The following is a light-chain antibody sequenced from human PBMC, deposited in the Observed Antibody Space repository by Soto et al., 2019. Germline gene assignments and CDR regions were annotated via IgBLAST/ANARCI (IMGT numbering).Light chain of an antibody. V-gene: IGKV1-5*01. J-gene: IGKJ1*01. Sequence: DSQMTQSPSTLSASVGDTITVTCQASQSVSGWLAWYQQKPGEAPKLLIYDASALPRGVPSRFSGSGSGTKFTLTIASLQPDDFATYYCRQYETFSGTFGPGTKVDI. CDR3: RQYETFSGT. CDR2: DAS. CDR1: QSVSGW.